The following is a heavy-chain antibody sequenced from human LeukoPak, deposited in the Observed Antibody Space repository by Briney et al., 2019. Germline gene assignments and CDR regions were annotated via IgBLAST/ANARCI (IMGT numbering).Heavy chain of an antibody. CDR3: ARVRGLWFGVRNDS. D-gene: IGHD3-10*01. Sequence: PSETLSLTCAVYGGSFSGYYWSWIRQPPGKGLEWIGEIDHTGCTHYNPSLKSRVTMSVDASKNQFSLKLTFVTAADTAVYYCARVRGLWFGVRNDSWGQGTLVTVSS. J-gene: IGHJ4*02. V-gene: IGHV4-34*01. CDR2: IDHTGCT. CDR1: GGSFSGYY.